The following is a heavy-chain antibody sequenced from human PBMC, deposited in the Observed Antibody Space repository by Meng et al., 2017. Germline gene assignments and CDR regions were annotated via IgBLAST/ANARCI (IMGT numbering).Heavy chain of an antibody. CDR2: IYYSGST. D-gene: IGHD5-12*01. CDR3: ASKGGLSTYNWFDP. Sequence: VEVQAAGPGPVQPSQPLSLPCTVSGGSISSGGYYWSWIRQHPGKGLEWIGYIYYSGSTYYNPSLKSRVTISVDTSKNQFSLKLSSVTAADTAVYYCASKGGLSTYNWFDPWGQGTLVTVSS. J-gene: IGHJ5*02. CDR1: GGSISSGGYY. V-gene: IGHV4-31*03.